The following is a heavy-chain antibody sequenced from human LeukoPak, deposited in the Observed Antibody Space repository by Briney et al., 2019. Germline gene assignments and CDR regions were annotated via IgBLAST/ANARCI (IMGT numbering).Heavy chain of an antibody. CDR1: GGSISSGGYY. J-gene: IGHJ3*02. D-gene: IGHD6-19*01. CDR2: IYYSGST. Sequence: PSETLSLTCTVSGGSISSGGYYWSWIRQHPGKGLEWIGYIYYSGSTYYNPSLKSRVTISVDTSKNQFSLKLSSVTAADTAVYYCARSSGYSSGWPNAFDIWGQGTMVTVSS. V-gene: IGHV4-31*03. CDR3: ARSSGYSSGWPNAFDI.